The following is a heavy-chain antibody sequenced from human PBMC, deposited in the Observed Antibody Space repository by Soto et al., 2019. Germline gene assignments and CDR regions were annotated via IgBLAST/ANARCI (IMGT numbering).Heavy chain of an antibody. D-gene: IGHD1-26*01. V-gene: IGHV4-59*08. CDR2: IYYSGNT. CDR1: GGSISSYY. J-gene: IGHJ3*02. Sequence: SETLSLTCTVSGGSISSYYWSWVRQPPGKGLEWIGYIYYSGNTNYNSSLRSRVTISLDTSKNQFSLKLSFVTAADTAVYYCARGGTVIRGDAFDIWGQGTMVTV. CDR3: ARGGTVIRGDAFDI.